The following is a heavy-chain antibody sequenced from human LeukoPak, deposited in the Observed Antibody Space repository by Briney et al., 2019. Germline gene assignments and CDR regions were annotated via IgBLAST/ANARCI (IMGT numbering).Heavy chain of an antibody. Sequence: GGSLRLSCAASGFTFSSYAMHWVRQAPGKGLEWVAVIKSDGSGKSYADSVKGRFTISRDNSKNTLYLQMNSLRAEDTAVYFCAREANYDGSGYYSRDHYFDYWGRGTLVTVSS. J-gene: IGHJ4*02. V-gene: IGHV3-30-3*01. CDR1: GFTFSSYA. CDR3: AREANYDGSGYYSRDHYFDY. CDR2: IKSDGSGK. D-gene: IGHD3-22*01.